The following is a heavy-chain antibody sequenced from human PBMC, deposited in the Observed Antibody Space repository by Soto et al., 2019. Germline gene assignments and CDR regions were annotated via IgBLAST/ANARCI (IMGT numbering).Heavy chain of an antibody. CDR3: LTTTTAWGGLDV. V-gene: IGHV3-7*01. J-gene: IGHJ3*01. CDR1: GFTFGSYW. D-gene: IGHD2-21*02. CDR2: IKEDGSGQ. Sequence: EVQLVESGGGLVQPGGSLSLSCVGSGFTFGSYWMSWVRQAPGKGLEWVANIKEDGSGQWFVDSVKGRFTLSRDNAKNSLFLQVNSLRAEDTAVYYCLTTTTAWGGLDVWGQGTMLTVSS.